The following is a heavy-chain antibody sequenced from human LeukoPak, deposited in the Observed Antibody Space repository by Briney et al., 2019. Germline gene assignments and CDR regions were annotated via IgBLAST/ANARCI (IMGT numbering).Heavy chain of an antibody. D-gene: IGHD6-6*01. V-gene: IGHV7-4-1*02. CDR3: ARLCLAARRLYNWFDP. J-gene: IGHJ5*02. Sequence: ASVKVSCKASGYTFTSYAMNWVRQAPGQGLEWMGWINTNTGNPTYAQGFTGRFVFSLDTSVSTAYLQISSLKAEDTAVYYCARLCLAARRLYNWFDPWGQGTLVTVSS. CDR1: GYTFTSYA. CDR2: INTNTGNP.